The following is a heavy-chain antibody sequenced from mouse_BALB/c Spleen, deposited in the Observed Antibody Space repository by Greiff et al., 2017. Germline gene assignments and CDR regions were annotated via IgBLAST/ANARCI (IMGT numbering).Heavy chain of an antibody. Sequence: VQLKESGPELVKPGASVKMSCKASGYTFTSYVMHWVKQKPGQGLEWIGYINPYNDGTKYNEKFKGKATLTSDKSSSTAYMELSSLTSEDSAVYYCTKEGTYGKPRYWYIDVWGAGSTGTASS. D-gene: IGHD2-1*01. J-gene: IGHJ1*01. V-gene: IGHV1-14*01. CDR3: TKEGTYGKPRYWYIDV. CDR2: INPYNDGT. CDR1: GYTFTSYV.